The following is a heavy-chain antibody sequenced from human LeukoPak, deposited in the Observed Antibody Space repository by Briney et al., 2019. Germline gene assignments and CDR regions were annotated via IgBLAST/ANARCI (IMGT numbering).Heavy chain of an antibody. V-gene: IGHV3-74*01. CDR3: ARREGAAGWDL. Sequence: GGSLRLSCAASGFTFSNVWMSWVRQAPGKGLVWVSRINSDGSSTSYADSVKGRFTISRDNAKNSLYLQMNSLRVEDTAVYYCARREGAAGWDLWGQGTLVTVSS. CDR1: GFTFSNVW. D-gene: IGHD6-13*01. CDR2: INSDGSST. J-gene: IGHJ5*02.